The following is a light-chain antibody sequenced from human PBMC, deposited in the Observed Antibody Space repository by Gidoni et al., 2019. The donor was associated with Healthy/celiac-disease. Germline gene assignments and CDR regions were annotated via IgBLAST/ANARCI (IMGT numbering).Light chain of an antibody. J-gene: IGKJ3*01. Sequence: EIVLTQLPATLSLSPGERATLSCRASQSVSSYLAWYQQKPGQAPRLLIYDASNRATGIPARFSGSGSGTDFTLTISSLEPEDFAVYYCQQRSNWPLFTFGPGTKVDIK. V-gene: IGKV3-11*01. CDR2: DAS. CDR1: QSVSSY. CDR3: QQRSNWPLFT.